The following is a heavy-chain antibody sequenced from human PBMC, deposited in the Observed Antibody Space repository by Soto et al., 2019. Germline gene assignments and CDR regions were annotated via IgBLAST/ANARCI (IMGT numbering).Heavy chain of an antibody. J-gene: IGHJ5*02. D-gene: IGHD3-3*02. V-gene: IGHV4-39*01. CDR1: GGSISSSSYY. Sequence: SETLSLTCTVSGGSISSSSYYWGWIRQPPGKGLEWIGSIYYSGSTYYNPFLKSRVTISVDTSKNQFSLKLSSVTAADTAVYYCASVVHFWSGLRPKNWFDPWGQGTLVTVSS. CDR2: IYYSGST. CDR3: ASVVHFWSGLRPKNWFDP.